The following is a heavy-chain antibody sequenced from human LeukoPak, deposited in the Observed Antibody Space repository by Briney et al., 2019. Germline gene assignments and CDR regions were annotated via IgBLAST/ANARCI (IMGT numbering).Heavy chain of an antibody. CDR2: ISGSGGST. V-gene: IGHV3-23*01. Sequence: GGSLRLSCAASGFTFSSYAMSWVRQAPGKGLEWVSAISGSGGSTYYADSVKGRFTISRDNSKNTLYLQMNSLRAEDTAVYYCAKDTWQGGITFGGVIVNYFDYWGQGTLVTVSS. J-gene: IGHJ4*02. CDR3: AKDTWQGGITFGGVIVNYFDY. D-gene: IGHD3-16*02. CDR1: GFTFSSYA.